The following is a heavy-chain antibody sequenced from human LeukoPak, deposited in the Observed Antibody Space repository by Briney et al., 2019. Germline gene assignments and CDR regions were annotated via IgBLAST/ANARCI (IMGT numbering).Heavy chain of an antibody. CDR2: IIPIFGIA. V-gene: IGHV1-69*04. CDR3: ARVGTTGRKYNWFDP. J-gene: IGHJ5*02. CDR1: GGTFSSYA. D-gene: IGHD1-1*01. Sequence: GASVKVSCKASGGTFSSYAISWVRQAPGQGLEWMGRIIPIFGIANYAQKFQGRVTITADKSTSTAYMELSSLRSEDTAGYYCARVGTTGRKYNWFDPWGQGTLVTVSS.